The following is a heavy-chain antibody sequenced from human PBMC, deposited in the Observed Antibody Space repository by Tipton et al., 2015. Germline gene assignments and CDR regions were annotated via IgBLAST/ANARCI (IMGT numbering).Heavy chain of an antibody. CDR3: AEQSSY. Sequence: QLVQSGGGLIQSGGSLRLSCAASGFIFSRFWMSWFRQAPGEGLEWVANIKDDGTTKNYVDSVKGRFTISRDNAANLLYLQMNSLRADDTAVYYCAEQSSYWGQGTLVTVSS. J-gene: IGHJ4*02. D-gene: IGHD1/OR15-1a*01. CDR1: GFIFSRFW. V-gene: IGHV3-7*03. CDR2: IKDDGTTK.